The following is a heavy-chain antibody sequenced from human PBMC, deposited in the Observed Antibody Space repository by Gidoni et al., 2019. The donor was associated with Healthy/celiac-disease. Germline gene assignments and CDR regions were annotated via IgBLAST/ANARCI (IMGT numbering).Heavy chain of an antibody. V-gene: IGHV4-59*01. Sequence: QVQLQESSPGLVKPSETLSLTCPVSGGSISSYYWSWIRQPPGKGLEWLGYIYYSGSTNYNPPLKSRVTISVDTPNNQFSLKLSSVTAADTAVYYCATTFRIERGAFDIWGQGTMVTVSS. CDR3: ATTFRIERGAFDI. CDR1: GGSISSYY. D-gene: IGHD2-21*01. CDR2: IYYSGST. J-gene: IGHJ3*02.